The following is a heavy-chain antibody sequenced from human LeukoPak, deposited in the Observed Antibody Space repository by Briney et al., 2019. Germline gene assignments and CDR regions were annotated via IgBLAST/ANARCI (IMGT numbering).Heavy chain of an antibody. V-gene: IGHV4-34*01. J-gene: IGHJ5*02. CDR3: ARGVVDSSSRVGNWFDP. CDR2: INHSGST. D-gene: IGHD6-6*01. Sequence: PSETLSLTCAVYGGSFSGYYWSWIRRPPGKGLEWIGGINHSGSTNYNPSLKSRVTISVDTSKNQFSLKLSSVTAADTAVYYCARGVVDSSSRVGNWFDPWGQGTLVTVSS. CDR1: GGSFSGYY.